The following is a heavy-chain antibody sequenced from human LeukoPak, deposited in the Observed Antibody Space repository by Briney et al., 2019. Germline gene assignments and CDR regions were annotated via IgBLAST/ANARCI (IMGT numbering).Heavy chain of an antibody. Sequence: RASETLSLTCAVYDGTFSGYYWSWVRQPPGKGLEWVSVIYSGGSTYYADSVKGRFTISRDNSKNTLYLQMNSLRAEDTAVYYCARGLGNSKAWGQGTLVTVSS. V-gene: IGHV3-53*01. CDR2: IYSGGST. J-gene: IGHJ4*02. D-gene: IGHD4-23*01. CDR1: DGTFSGYY. CDR3: ARGLGNSKA.